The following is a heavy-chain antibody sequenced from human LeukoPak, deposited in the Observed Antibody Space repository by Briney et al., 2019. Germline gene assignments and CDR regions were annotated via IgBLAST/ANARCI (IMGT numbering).Heavy chain of an antibody. D-gene: IGHD2-15*01. CDR3: ARDAYGGFCGSCFPDY. J-gene: IGHJ4*02. Sequence: GGSLRLSCAASGFTFSSYGMHWVRQAPGKGLEWVAVIWYDGSNKYYADSVKGRFTISRDNSKNTLYLQMNSLRAEDTAVYYCARDAYGGFCGSCFPDYWGQGTLVTVSS. CDR2: IWYDGSNK. CDR1: GFTFSSYG. V-gene: IGHV3-33*01.